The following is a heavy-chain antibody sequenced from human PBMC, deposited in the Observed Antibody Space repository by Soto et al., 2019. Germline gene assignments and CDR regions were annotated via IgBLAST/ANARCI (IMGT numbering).Heavy chain of an antibody. CDR2: IWYDGSNK. V-gene: IGHV3-33*01. CDR3: ARAESSPHLYYFDY. J-gene: IGHJ4*02. Sequence: GGSLSLSCAASGFTFSSYGMHWVRQAPGKGLEWVAVIWYDGSNKYYADSVKGRFTISRDNSKNTLYLQMNSLRAEDTAVYYCARAESSPHLYYFDYWGQGTLVTVSS. CDR1: GFTFSSYG. D-gene: IGHD6-13*01.